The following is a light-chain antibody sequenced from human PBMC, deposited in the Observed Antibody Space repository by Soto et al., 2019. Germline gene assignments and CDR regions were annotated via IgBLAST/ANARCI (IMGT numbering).Light chain of an antibody. CDR3: QQYKNWPPLT. CDR2: GAF. J-gene: IGKJ4*01. Sequence: EIVMTQSPATLSVSPGETATLSCRASQSVTYNLAWYQQKPGQGPRLLIYGAFTRANGIPARFSGSGSGTEFTPTISSLQSEDFAVYYCQQYKNWPPLTFGGGTKVEIK. V-gene: IGKV3-15*01. CDR1: QSVTYN.